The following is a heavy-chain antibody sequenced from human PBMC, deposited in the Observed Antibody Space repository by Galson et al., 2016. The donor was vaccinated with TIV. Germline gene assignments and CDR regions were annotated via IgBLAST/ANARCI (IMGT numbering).Heavy chain of an antibody. D-gene: IGHD2-21*01. V-gene: IGHV3-66*02. CDR1: GLIVTSNS. J-gene: IGHJ6*02. CDR2: IYDDGST. Sequence: SLRLSCAASGLIVTSNSMTWVRQAPGRGLEWVALIYDDGSTSYADSVKGRFPISRDNSKNMLYLQMTSRRADDTAVYYCARDRRHCGNECYLRYYYGMDVWGQGTTVTVSS. CDR3: ARDRRHCGNECYLRYYYGMDV.